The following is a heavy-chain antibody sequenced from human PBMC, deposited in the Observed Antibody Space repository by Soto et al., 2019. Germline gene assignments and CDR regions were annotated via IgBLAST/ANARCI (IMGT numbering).Heavy chain of an antibody. V-gene: IGHV3-23*01. CDR1: VFRFSSYA. J-gene: IGHJ6*02. Sequence: EVQLLESGGGLVQPGGSLRLSCVASVFRFSSYAMSWVRQTPGRGLECVSSISSGSNTYYTDSVRGRFTISRDNSKNSLYLQMSSMRADDTVLYYCAKASATGKSDGMDVWGQGTTVSVSS. CDR2: ISSGSNT. CDR3: AKASATGKSDGMDV. D-gene: IGHD7-27*01.